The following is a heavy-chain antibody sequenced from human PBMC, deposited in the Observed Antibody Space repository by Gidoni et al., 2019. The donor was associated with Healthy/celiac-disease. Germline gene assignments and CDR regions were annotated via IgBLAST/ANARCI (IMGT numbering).Heavy chain of an antibody. V-gene: IGHV1-69*01. Sequence: QVQLVQSGAEVKKPGSSVKVSCKASGGTFSSYAISWVRQAPGQGLEWMGGIIPIFGTANYAQKFQGRVTITADESTSTAYMELSSLRSEDTAVYYCARSGGYDYVWGSYRFDYWGQGTLVTVSS. J-gene: IGHJ4*02. CDR2: IIPIFGTA. CDR1: GGTFSSYA. D-gene: IGHD3-16*02. CDR3: ARSGGYDYVWGSYRFDY.